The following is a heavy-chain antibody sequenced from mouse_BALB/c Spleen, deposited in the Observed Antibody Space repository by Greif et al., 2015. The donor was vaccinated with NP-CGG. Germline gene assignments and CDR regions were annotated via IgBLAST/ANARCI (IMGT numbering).Heavy chain of an antibody. CDR1: GYTFTDYY. CDR2: IYPGSGNT. Sequence: VQLVESGPELVRPGASVKISCKASGYTFTDYYINWVKQKPGQGLEWIGWIYPGSGNTKYNEKFKGKATLTVDTSSSTAHMQFSSLTSEDTAVYFCARRTGTEAMDYWGQGTSVTVSS. J-gene: IGHJ4*01. CDR3: ARRTGTEAMDY. D-gene: IGHD4-1*01. V-gene: IGHV1-84*02.